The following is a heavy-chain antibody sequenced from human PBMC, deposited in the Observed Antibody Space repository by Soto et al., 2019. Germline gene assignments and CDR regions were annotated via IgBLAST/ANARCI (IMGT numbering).Heavy chain of an antibody. CDR2: IYYSGST. Sequence: PSETLSLTCTVSGGSVSSGSYYWSWIRQPPGKGLEWIGYIYYSGSTNYNPSLKSRVTISVDTSKNQFSLKLSSVTAADTAVYYCARGRPTIFGVVNDAFDIWGQGTMVTVSS. V-gene: IGHV4-61*01. CDR3: ARGRPTIFGVVNDAFDI. CDR1: GGSVSSGSYY. D-gene: IGHD3-3*01. J-gene: IGHJ3*02.